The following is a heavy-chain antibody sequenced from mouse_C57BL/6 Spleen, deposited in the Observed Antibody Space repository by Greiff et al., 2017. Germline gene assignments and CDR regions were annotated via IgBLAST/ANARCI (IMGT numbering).Heavy chain of an antibody. CDR3: AKTAQNYAMDY. CDR2: INPYNGGT. V-gene: IGHV1-19*01. CDR1: GYTFTDYY. Sequence: EVQLQQSGPVLVKPGASVKMSCKASGYTFTDYYMNWVKQSHGKSLEWIGVINPYNGGTSYNQKFKGKATLTVDKSSSTAYMELNSLTSEDSAVYYCAKTAQNYAMDYWGQGTSVTVSS. D-gene: IGHD3-2*02. J-gene: IGHJ4*01.